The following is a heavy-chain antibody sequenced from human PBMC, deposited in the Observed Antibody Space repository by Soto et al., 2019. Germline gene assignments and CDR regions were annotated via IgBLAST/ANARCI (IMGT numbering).Heavy chain of an antibody. J-gene: IGHJ4*02. CDR1: GFTLSTYS. CDR3: ARHSAGYCSGGSCYFDS. V-gene: IGHV3-48*01. Sequence: HPGGSLRLSCVASGFTLSTYSMSWVRQAPGKGLEWVSYMSSSSSPIYYADSVRGRFTISRDNAKNSLYLQMNSLRAEDTAVYYCARHSAGYCSGGSCYFDSWGQGT. D-gene: IGHD2-15*01. CDR2: MSSSSSPI.